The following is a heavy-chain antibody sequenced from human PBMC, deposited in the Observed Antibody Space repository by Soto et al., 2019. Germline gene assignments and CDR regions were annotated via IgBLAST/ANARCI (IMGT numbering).Heavy chain of an antibody. V-gene: IGHV3-73*01. CDR2: IRSKANSYAT. J-gene: IGHJ3*02. D-gene: IGHD3-10*01. CDR1: GCTFSDSA. CDR3: TTHYYGSGSLI. Sequence: GCLRLSCAASGCTFSDSAMHWVRQASGKGMEWVGRIRSKANSYATAYAASVKGRFTISRDDSKNTAYLQMNSLKTEDTAVYYCTTHYYGSGSLIWGQGTMVTVSS.